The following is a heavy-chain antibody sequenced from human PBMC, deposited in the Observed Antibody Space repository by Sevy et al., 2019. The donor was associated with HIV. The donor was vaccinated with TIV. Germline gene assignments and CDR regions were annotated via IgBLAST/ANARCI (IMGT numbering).Heavy chain of an antibody. Sequence: SETLSLTCTVSGGSISSYYWSWIRQPPGKGLEWIGYIYYSGSTNYNPSLKSRVTISVDTSKNQFSLKLSSVTTADTAVYYCAREDSLLWFGEGRGAFDIWGQGTMVTVSS. V-gene: IGHV4-59*01. J-gene: IGHJ3*02. CDR3: AREDSLLWFGEGRGAFDI. CDR1: GGSISSYY. CDR2: IYYSGST. D-gene: IGHD3-10*01.